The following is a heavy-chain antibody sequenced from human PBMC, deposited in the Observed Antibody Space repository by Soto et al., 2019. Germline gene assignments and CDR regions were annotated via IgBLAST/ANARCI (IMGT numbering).Heavy chain of an antibody. J-gene: IGHJ4*02. CDR2: FNTYNGNT. V-gene: IGHV1-18*01. D-gene: IGHD5-12*01. CDR1: GYTFTSYG. Sequence: QVQLVQSGAEVKKPGASVKVSCKASGYTFTSYGITWVRQAPGQGLEWMGWFNTYNGNTNYAQKLQGRVTMTTDTSTSTAYMERRSLRSHATGVYYCARERGGYAYGDYWGQGTLVTVSS. CDR3: ARERGGYAYGDY.